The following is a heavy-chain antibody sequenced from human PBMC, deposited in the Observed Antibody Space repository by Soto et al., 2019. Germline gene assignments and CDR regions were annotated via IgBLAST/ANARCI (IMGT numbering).Heavy chain of an antibody. D-gene: IGHD2-15*01. CDR1: GGSFSGYY. Sequence: SETLSLTCAVYGGSFSGYYWTWIRQPPGTGLEWIGEINHSGDTYYNPSLKSRVTISVDTSKNQFSVKLNSVTAADTAVYYCARHQSIVVVTAARAFDIWGQGTMVTVSS. J-gene: IGHJ3*02. V-gene: IGHV4-34*01. CDR2: INHSGDT. CDR3: ARHQSIVVVTAARAFDI.